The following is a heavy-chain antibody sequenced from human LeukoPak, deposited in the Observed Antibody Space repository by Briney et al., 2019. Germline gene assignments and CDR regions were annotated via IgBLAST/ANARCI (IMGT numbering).Heavy chain of an antibody. CDR1: GYTFTSYG. CDR3: ARASDTAMVTAGRNLFDY. D-gene: IGHD5-18*01. J-gene: IGHJ4*02. CDR2: ISAYNGNT. Sequence: ASVKVSCKASGYTFTSYGISWVRQAPGQGLEWMGWISAYNGNTNYAQKLQGRVTMTTDTSTSTAYMELRSLRSDDTAVYYCARASDTAMVTAGRNLFDYWGQGTLVTVSS. V-gene: IGHV1-18*01.